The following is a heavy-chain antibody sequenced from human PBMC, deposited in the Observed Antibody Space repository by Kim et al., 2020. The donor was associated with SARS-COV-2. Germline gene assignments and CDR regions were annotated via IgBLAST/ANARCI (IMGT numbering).Heavy chain of an antibody. CDR1: GFTVSSNY. CDR2: IYSGGST. J-gene: IGHJ6*02. V-gene: IGHV3-53*04. CDR3: ARDLIQGYCSGGSCKSPYYYYYGMDV. D-gene: IGHD2-15*01. Sequence: GGSLRLSCAASGFTVSSNYMSWVRQAPGKGLEWVSVIYSGGSTYYADSVKGRFTISRHNSKNTLYLQMNSLRAEDTAVYYCARDLIQGYCSGGSCKSPYYYYYGMDVWGQGTTVTVSS.